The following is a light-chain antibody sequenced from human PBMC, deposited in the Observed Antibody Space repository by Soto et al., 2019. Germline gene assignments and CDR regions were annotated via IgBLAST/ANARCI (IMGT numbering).Light chain of an antibody. CDR1: QSVSRSS. V-gene: IGKV3-20*01. Sequence: EIVLTQSPGTLSFSPGERATLSCRASQSVSRSSLAWYQQKPGQAPRLLIYGASNRATGIPDRFSGSGSGSDFTLTISRLEPEDFAVYYCQHPGTFGQGTKLEMK. J-gene: IGKJ2*01. CDR2: GAS. CDR3: QHPGT.